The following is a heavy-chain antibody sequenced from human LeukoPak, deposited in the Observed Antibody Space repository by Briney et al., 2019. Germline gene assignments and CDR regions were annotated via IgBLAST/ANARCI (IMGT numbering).Heavy chain of an antibody. J-gene: IGHJ4*02. D-gene: IGHD2-2*01. CDR3: ARDGTSTDDY. V-gene: IGHV1-18*01. CDR2: ISGSNDNP. Sequence: ASVKVSCKASGYTFSNFGISWVRQAPGQGLVWMGWISGSNDNPNYGQKFQGRLTVTTDSSTSTAYMELRNLRSDDTAVYYCARDGTSTDDYWGQGTLVTVSS. CDR1: GYTFSNFG.